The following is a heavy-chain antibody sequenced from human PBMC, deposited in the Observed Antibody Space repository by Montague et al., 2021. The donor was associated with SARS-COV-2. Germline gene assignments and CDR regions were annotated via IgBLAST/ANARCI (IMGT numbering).Heavy chain of an antibody. CDR3: ARQPRKYYDLGVYLALGDY. J-gene: IGHJ4*03. Sequence: SETLSLTCTVSGGSISSSTYYWGWIRRPPGKGLEWIGSIYYTGSTYYXPSLKSRVTISVDTSKKQFSLKLSSVTAADTAVYYCARQPRKYYDLGVYLALGDYWGQGTLVTVSS. D-gene: IGHD3-10*01. CDR1: GGSISSSTYY. V-gene: IGHV4-39*01. CDR2: IYYTGST.